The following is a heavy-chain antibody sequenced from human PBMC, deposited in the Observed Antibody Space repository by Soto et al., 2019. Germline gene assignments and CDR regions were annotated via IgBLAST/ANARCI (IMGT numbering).Heavy chain of an antibody. Sequence: TLSLTCTVSGGSISSYYWSWIRQPPGKGLEWIGYIYYSGSTNYNPSLKSRVTISVDTSKNQFSLKLSSVTAADTAVYYCAALMVYDFAYYFDYWGQGTLVTVSS. J-gene: IGHJ4*02. D-gene: IGHD2-8*01. V-gene: IGHV4-59*01. CDR2: IYYSGST. CDR1: GGSISSYY. CDR3: AALMVYDFAYYFDY.